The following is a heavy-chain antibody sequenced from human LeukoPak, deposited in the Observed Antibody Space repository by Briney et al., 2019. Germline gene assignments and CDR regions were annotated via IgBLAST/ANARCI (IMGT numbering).Heavy chain of an antibody. V-gene: IGHV3-21*01. CDR1: GFTFSSYA. CDR3: ARDPSPYYYDSSGLDY. CDR2: ISSSSSYI. D-gene: IGHD3-22*01. J-gene: IGHJ4*02. Sequence: GRSLRLSCAASGFTFSSYAMHWVRQAPGKGLEWVSSISSSSSYIYYADSVKGRFTISRDNAKNSLYLQMNSLRAEDTAVYYCARDPSPYYYDSSGLDYWGQGTLVTVSS.